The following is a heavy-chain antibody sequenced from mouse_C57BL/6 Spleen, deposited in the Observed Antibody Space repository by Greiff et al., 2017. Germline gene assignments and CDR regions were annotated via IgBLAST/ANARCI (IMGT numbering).Heavy chain of an antibody. Sequence: EVKLMESGGGLVQPGGSLSLSCAASGFTFTDYYMSWVRQPPGKALEWLGFIRNKANGYTTEYSASVKGRFTISRDNSQSILYLQMNALGAEDSATYYCARYRAAQAYFDYWGQGTTLTVSS. CDR1: GFTFTDYY. V-gene: IGHV7-3*01. J-gene: IGHJ2*01. D-gene: IGHD3-2*02. CDR3: ARYRAAQAYFDY. CDR2: IRNKANGYTT.